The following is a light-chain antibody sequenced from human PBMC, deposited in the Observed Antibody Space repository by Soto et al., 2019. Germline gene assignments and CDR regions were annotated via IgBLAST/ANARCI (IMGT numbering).Light chain of an antibody. Sequence: EIVLTQSPATLSLSPGERATLSCRASQSVSSYLAWYQQKPGQAPRLLTYDASNRATGIPARFSGSGSGTDFTLTISSLEPEDFAVYYCQQRSNWPPVTFGGGTKVEIK. CDR1: QSVSSY. V-gene: IGKV3-11*01. J-gene: IGKJ4*01. CDR2: DAS. CDR3: QQRSNWPPVT.